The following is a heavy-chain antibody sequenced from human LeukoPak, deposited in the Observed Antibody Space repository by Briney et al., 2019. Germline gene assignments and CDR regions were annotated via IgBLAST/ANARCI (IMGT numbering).Heavy chain of an antibody. J-gene: IGHJ6*02. Sequence: PSETLSLTCTVSGGSISSYYWTWVRQPPGKGLEWIGYIYFPETTNYNPSLKSRVTMSVDTSNNQFSLRLTSLTAADTAVYYCARADCSTTSCPMDVWGQGTTVTVSS. CDR2: IYFPETT. CDR3: ARADCSTTSCPMDV. CDR1: GGSISSYY. V-gene: IGHV4-59*01. D-gene: IGHD2-2*01.